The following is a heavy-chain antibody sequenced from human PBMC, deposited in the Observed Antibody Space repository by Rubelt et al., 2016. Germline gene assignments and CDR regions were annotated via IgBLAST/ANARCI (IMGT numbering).Heavy chain of an antibody. CDR1: GYTFTSYA. CDR2: INAGNGNT. CDR3: ARSKDTAMVTDADWYFDL. J-gene: IGHJ2*01. V-gene: IGHV1-3*01. Sequence: QVQLVQSGAEVKKPGASVKVSCKASGYTFTSYAMHWVRQAPGQRLEWMGWINAGNGNTKYSQKLQGRVTITSDTSASTAYMELSSLRSEDTAVYYCARSKDTAMVTDADWYFDLWGRGTLVTVSS. D-gene: IGHD5-18*01.